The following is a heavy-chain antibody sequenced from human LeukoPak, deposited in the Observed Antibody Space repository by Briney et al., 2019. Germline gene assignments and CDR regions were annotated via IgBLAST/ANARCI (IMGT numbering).Heavy chain of an antibody. V-gene: IGHV4-30-4*01. J-gene: IGHJ3*01. CDR3: ARVYCSSTSCLFPDAFDV. Sequence: PSQTLSLTCTVSGGFISSGDYYWSWIRQPPGKGLEWIGYIYYSGSTYYNPSLKSRVTISVDTSKNQFSLKLSSVTAADTAVYYCARVYCSSTSCLFPDAFDVWGQGTTVVVSS. CDR2: IYYSGST. D-gene: IGHD2-2*01. CDR1: GGFISSGDYY.